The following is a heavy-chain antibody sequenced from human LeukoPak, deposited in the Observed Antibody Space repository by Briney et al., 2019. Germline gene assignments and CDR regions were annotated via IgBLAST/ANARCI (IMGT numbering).Heavy chain of an antibody. J-gene: IGHJ4*02. CDR3: ARSGPNDVQIKTRTYDY. D-gene: IGHD1-1*01. Sequence: GGSLRLSCAASGFAFSNYWMTWVRQAPGKGLEWVANIKQDGSEEYHVESAQGRFIISRDNARASLYLQMNSLRLEDTAVYYCARSGPNDVQIKTRTYDYWGQGTLVIVSS. CDR1: GFAFSNYW. CDR2: IKQDGSEE. V-gene: IGHV3-7*01.